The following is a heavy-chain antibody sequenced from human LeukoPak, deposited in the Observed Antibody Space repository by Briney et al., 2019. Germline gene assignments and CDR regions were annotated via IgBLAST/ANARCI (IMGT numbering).Heavy chain of an antibody. Sequence: ASVTVSCKASGYTFTTYGISWGWQAPGQGLELMGWIRGYDGNTKYAQKLQGRVTMTTDTSTSTAYMELRSLRADDTAVYYCARDCSTSCYWFDPWGQGTLVTVAS. CDR2: IRGYDGNT. J-gene: IGHJ5*02. CDR3: ARDCSTSCYWFDP. CDR1: GYTFTTYG. V-gene: IGHV1-18*01. D-gene: IGHD2-2*01.